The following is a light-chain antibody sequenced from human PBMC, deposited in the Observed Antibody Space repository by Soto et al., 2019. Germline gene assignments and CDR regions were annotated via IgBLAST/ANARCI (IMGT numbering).Light chain of an antibody. V-gene: IGKV3-20*01. CDR3: QKYGSSPFT. Sequence: EIVLTQSPGTLSLSPGERATLSCRASQSVSSSYLAWYQQKPGQAPRLLIYGASSRATGIPDRFSGSGSGTDSTLTISRLEPEDFAVYYCQKYGSSPFTFGPGTKVDIK. J-gene: IGKJ3*01. CDR1: QSVSSSY. CDR2: GAS.